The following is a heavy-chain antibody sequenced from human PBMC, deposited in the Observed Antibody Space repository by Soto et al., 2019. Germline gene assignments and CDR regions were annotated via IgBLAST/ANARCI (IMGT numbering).Heavy chain of an antibody. J-gene: IGHJ6*02. V-gene: IGHV1-69*13. CDR2: IIPIFGTA. CDR3: ARDASIAAAGTGLYGMDV. CDR1: LCTHRSYA. Sequence: AAVQDSFQASLCTHRSYAMNWVRQAPGKEVEWMGGIIPIFGTANYAQKFQGRVTITADESTSTAYMELSSLRSEDTAVYYCARDASIAAAGTGLYGMDVWGQGTTVTVSS. D-gene: IGHD6-13*01.